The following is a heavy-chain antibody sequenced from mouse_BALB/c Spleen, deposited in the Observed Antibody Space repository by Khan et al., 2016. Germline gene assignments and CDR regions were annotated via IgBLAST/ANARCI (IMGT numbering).Heavy chain of an antibody. Sequence: QVQLKESGAELAKPGASVKMSCKASGYTFTDYWMHWVKQRPGQGLEWIGYINPKNGYTEYNQKFKDKATLTADKSSSTAYMQLSSLTSEDSAVYYYARWSYYYGSSYGWFAYWGQGTLVTVSA. CDR3: ARWSYYYGSSYGWFAY. CDR2: INPKNGYT. J-gene: IGHJ3*01. V-gene: IGHV1-7*01. CDR1: GYTFTDYW. D-gene: IGHD1-1*01.